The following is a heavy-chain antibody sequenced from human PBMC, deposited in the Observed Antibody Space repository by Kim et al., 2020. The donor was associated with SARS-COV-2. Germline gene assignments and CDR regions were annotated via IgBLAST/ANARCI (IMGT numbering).Heavy chain of an antibody. CDR1: GGSISSSNW. CDR2: IYHSGST. D-gene: IGHD6-13*01. J-gene: IGHJ5*02. V-gene: IGHV4-4*02. Sequence: SETLSLTCAVSGGSISSSNWWSWVRQPPGKGLEWIGEIYHSGSTNYNPSLKSRVTISVDKSKNQFSLKLSSVTAADTAVYYCARVPVGIAAEGDWFDPWGQGTLVTVSS. CDR3: ARVPVGIAAEGDWFDP.